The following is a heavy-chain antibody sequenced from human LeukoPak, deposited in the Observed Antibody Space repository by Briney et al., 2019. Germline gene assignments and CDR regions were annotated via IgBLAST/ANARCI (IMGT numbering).Heavy chain of an antibody. CDR1: GFTSDTYG. CDR3: ASPRAGSGFYYYYRDV. D-gene: IGHD3-10*01. V-gene: IGHV3-23*01. CDR2: ISGSVRST. J-gene: IGHJ6*03. Sequence: GGSLRPSCAASGFTSDTYGISWVRQATRQGREWVSVISGSVRSTHYTDSVKGRVTLSRDDSKNMLYLQLNSQRGEDTAVYYCASPRAGSGFYYYYRDVWRKGTTVTISS.